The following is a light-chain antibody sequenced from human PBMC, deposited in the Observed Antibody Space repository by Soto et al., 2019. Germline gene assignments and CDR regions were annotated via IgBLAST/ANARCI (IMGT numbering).Light chain of an antibody. CDR3: RSYAGRDYPYV. CDR2: DVS. CDR1: SKDVGYYNY. Sequence: QSVLAHPPSSSGSPGQSVTIAFTGTSKDVGYYNYVSWYQQPPGKAPKLLIYDVSKRPSGVPDRFSGSKSGNTASLTVSGLQAEDEGDYYCRSYAGRDYPYVFGTGTKVNVL. J-gene: IGLJ1*01. V-gene: IGLV2-8*01.